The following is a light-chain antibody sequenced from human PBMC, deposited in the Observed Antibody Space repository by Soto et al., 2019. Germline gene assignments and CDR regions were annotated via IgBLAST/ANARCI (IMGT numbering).Light chain of an antibody. CDR1: QGVRSN. V-gene: IGKV3-15*01. CDR2: GAS. CDR3: QQYNNWPQT. J-gene: IGKJ1*01. Sequence: MSPSPATLSVSPSEIATSFCRASQGVRSNLAWYQQKPGQAPKLLIYGASTMETGIPARFSGSGSGTEFTLTISSLQSEDFAVYYCQQYNNWPQTFGQGTKVDIK.